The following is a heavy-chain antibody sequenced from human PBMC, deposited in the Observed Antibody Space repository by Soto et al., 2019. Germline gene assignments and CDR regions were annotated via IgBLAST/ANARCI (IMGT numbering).Heavy chain of an antibody. CDR3: AKDRVRHDFWSGPGADYYYYYGMDV. Sequence: PXGSLRLTSAASGFTFSTCRMHWVRQAPGKGLEWVAVVSYDASNKYYPDSVKGRFTISRDNSKNTLYLQMDSLRAEDTAVYYCAKDRVRHDFWSGPGADYYYYYGMDVWGQGTTVTVS. V-gene: IGHV3-30*18. D-gene: IGHD3-3*01. CDR2: VSYDASNK. J-gene: IGHJ6*02. CDR1: GFTFSTCR.